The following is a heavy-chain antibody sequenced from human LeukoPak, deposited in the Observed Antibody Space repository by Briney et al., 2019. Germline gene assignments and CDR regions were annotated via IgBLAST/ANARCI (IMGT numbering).Heavy chain of an antibody. CDR2: INQDGSEK. CDR1: GFTFSSYW. CDR3: ARSLISRGSGSYSSDY. Sequence: GGSLRLSCAASGFTFSSYWMSWVRQAPGKGLEWVATINQDGSEKYYVDSVKGRFTISRDNAKNSLYLQMNSLRAEDTAVYYCARSLISRGSGSYSSDYWGQGTLVTVSS. V-gene: IGHV3-7*01. D-gene: IGHD3-10*01. J-gene: IGHJ4*02.